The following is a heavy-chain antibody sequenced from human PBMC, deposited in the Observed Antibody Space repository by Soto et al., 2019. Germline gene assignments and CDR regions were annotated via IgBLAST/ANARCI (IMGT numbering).Heavy chain of an antibody. CDR1: GGSFSGYY. V-gene: IGHV4-34*01. CDR3: ARGKGYFDWLSTVYYYYYGMDV. D-gene: IGHD3-9*01. Sequence: SETLSLTCAVYGGSFSGYYWSWIRQPPGKGLEWIGEINHSGSTNYNPSLKSRVTISVDTSKNQFSLKLSSVTAADTAVYYCARGKGYFDWLSTVYYYYYGMDVWGQGTTVTAP. J-gene: IGHJ6*02. CDR2: INHSGST.